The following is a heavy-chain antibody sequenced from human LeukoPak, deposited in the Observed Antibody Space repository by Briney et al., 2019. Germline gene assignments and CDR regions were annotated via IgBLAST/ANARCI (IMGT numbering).Heavy chain of an antibody. D-gene: IGHD2-2*02. Sequence: PGGSLRLSCAASGFTFSSYAMHWVRQAPGKGLEWVAVISYDGSNKYYADSVKGRFTISRDNSKNTLYLQMNSLRAEDTAVYYCARRGTSCYTVPCYFDYWGQGTLVTVSS. CDR1: GFTFSSYA. J-gene: IGHJ4*02. V-gene: IGHV3-30*04. CDR3: ARRGTSCYTVPCYFDY. CDR2: ISYDGSNK.